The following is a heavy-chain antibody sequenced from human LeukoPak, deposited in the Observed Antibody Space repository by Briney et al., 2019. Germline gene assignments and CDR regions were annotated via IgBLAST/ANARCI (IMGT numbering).Heavy chain of an antibody. J-gene: IGHJ4*02. CDR2: IWNDGSNK. CDR3: ARASGSYDY. Sequence: PGGSLRLSCAASGFTFSSYEMKWVRQAPGKGLEWVAVIWNDGSNKYYADSVKGRFTISRDNSKNTMYLQMNSLRGEDTAVYYCARASGSYDYWGRGTLVTVSS. CDR1: GFTFSSYE. V-gene: IGHV3-33*08. D-gene: IGHD1-26*01.